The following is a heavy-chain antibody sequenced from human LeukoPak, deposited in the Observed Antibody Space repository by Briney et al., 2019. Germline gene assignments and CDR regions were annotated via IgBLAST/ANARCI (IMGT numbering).Heavy chain of an antibody. D-gene: IGHD1-26*01. Sequence: ASVKVSCKAAGYTFTSYYMHWVRQAPGQGLEWMGFINPSGGRTTYAQKFQGRVTLGRDTSTSTVYVELSSLRSEDTAVYYCARDSSGSYEDWGQGTLVTVSS. V-gene: IGHV1-46*01. J-gene: IGHJ4*02. CDR3: ARDSSGSYED. CDR1: GYTFTSYY. CDR2: INPSGGRT.